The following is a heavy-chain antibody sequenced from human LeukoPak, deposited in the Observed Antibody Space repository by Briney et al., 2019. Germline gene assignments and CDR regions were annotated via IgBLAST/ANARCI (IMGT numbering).Heavy chain of an antibody. CDR3: ARNIPSAMLNFDY. D-gene: IGHD2-2*01. V-gene: IGHV4-59*01. CDR1: GGSISGYY. J-gene: IGHJ4*02. Sequence: SETLSLTCAVSGGSISGYYWSWIRQPPGKGLEWIGNIYSTGSTNYKPSLRSRVTISVDTSKNQLSLKLTSMTAADTAVYYCARNIPSAMLNFDYWGQGTLVTVSS. CDR2: IYSTGST.